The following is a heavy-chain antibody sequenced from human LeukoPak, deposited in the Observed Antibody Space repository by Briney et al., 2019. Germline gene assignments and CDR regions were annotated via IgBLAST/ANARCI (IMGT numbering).Heavy chain of an antibody. Sequence: PGGSLRLSCAASGFTFSSYEMNWVRQAPGKGLEWVSYISSSGSTIYYADSVKGRFTISRDNAKNSLYLQMNSLRAEDTAVYYCARGHTAMVFDYWGQGTLVTVSS. D-gene: IGHD5-18*01. CDR2: ISSSGSTI. J-gene: IGHJ4*02. CDR3: ARGHTAMVFDY. CDR1: GFTFSSYE. V-gene: IGHV3-48*03.